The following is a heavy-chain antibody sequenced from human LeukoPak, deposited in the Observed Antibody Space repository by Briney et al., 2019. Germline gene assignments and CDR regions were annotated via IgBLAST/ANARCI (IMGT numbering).Heavy chain of an antibody. CDR1: GFTFSSNW. V-gene: IGHV3-74*01. J-gene: IGHJ4*02. Sequence: PGGSLRLSCAASGFTFSSNWMHWVRQAPGKGLVWVSRINEDGSTTNYADSVKGRSTIFRDNAKNTLYLQMNSLRAEDTAVYYCARGRSLKQQLRLKAKLDYWGQGTLVTVSS. CDR2: INEDGSTT. CDR3: ARGRSLKQQLRLKAKLDY. D-gene: IGHD6-13*01.